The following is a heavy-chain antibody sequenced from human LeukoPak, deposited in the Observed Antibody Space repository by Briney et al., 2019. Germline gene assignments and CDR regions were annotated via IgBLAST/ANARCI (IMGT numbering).Heavy chain of an antibody. V-gene: IGHV3-33*01. CDR3: ARAYSRESGYDFIPYY. J-gene: IGHJ4*02. D-gene: IGHD5-12*01. Sequence: GRSLRLSCVVSGFIFSNYGMHWVRQAPGKGLEWVAVIRYDESTKYYVDSVKGRFTISRDNSKNTLYLQMNGLRDDDTAVYYCARAYSRESGYDFIPYYWGQGTLVTVSS. CDR1: GFIFSNYG. CDR2: IRYDESTK.